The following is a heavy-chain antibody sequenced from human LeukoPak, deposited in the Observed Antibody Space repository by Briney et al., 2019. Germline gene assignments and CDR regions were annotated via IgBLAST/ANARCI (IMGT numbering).Heavy chain of an antibody. CDR1: GYTFTSYY. Sequence: GASVKVSCKASGYTFTSYYMHWVRQAPGQGLEWMGIINPSGGSTSYAQKFQGRVTMTRDTSTSTVYMELSSLRSEDTAVYYCARGFIRDSGSYYAFDYWGQGTLVTVSS. D-gene: IGHD1-26*01. CDR2: INPSGGST. CDR3: ARGFIRDSGSYYAFDY. J-gene: IGHJ4*02. V-gene: IGHV1-46*01.